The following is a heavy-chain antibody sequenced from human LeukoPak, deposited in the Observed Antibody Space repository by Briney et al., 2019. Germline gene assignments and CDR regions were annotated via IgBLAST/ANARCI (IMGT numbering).Heavy chain of an antibody. CDR3: ARHMTVPYDAFDI. Sequence: PSETLSLTCTVSGGSTTGYFWSWIRQPPGNGLEWIGYVYYSGRTSYNPSLKSRVTISVDTSKNQFSLKLSSVTAADTAVYHCARHMTVPYDAFDIWGQGTMVTVSS. CDR1: GGSTTGYF. V-gene: IGHV4-59*08. J-gene: IGHJ3*02. D-gene: IGHD3-22*01. CDR2: VYYSGRT.